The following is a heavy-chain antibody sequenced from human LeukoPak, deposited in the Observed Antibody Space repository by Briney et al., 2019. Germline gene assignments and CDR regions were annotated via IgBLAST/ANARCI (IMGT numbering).Heavy chain of an antibody. V-gene: IGHV3-30*04. Sequence: GGSLRLSCAASGFTFSSYAMHWVRQAPGKGLEWVAVISYDGSNKYYADSVKGRFTISRDNSKNTLYLQMNSLRAEDTAVYYCARDQWLQPASHFDYWGQGTLVTVSS. CDR1: GFTFSSYA. CDR3: ARDQWLQPASHFDY. D-gene: IGHD5-24*01. J-gene: IGHJ4*02. CDR2: ISYDGSNK.